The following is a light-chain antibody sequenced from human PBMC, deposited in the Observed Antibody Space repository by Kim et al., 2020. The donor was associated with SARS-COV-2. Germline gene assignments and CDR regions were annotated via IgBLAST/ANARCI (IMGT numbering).Light chain of an antibody. V-gene: IGLV3-19*01. CDR3: NSRDSSGNHLDV. CDR2: GKN. J-gene: IGLJ1*01. Sequence: SSELTQDPAVSVALGQTVRITCQGDSLRSYYASWYQQKPGQAPVLVIYGKNNRPSGIPDRFSGSSSGNTASLTNTGAQAEDEADYYCNSRDSSGNHLDVFGTGTKVTVL. CDR1: SLRSYY.